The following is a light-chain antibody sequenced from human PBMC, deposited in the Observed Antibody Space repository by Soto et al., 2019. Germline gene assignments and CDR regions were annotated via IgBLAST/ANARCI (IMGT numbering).Light chain of an antibody. V-gene: IGKV3-11*01. CDR1: QSVSSY. CDR3: QQRSELT. CDR2: DAS. Sequence: EIVLTQSPATLSLSPGERATLSCRASQSVSSYLAWYQQKPGQAPRLLIYDASNRATGIPARSSGSGSGTDFTLTISSLEPEDFAVYYCQQRSELTFGGGTKVEIK. J-gene: IGKJ4*01.